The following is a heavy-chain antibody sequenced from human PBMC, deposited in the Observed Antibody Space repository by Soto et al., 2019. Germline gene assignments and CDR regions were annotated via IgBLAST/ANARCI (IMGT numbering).Heavy chain of an antibody. CDR1: GFTFSDYH. Sequence: QVQLVESGGGLVKPGGSLRLSCAASGFTFSDYHMNWIRQTPGNGLEWVSYIRSSGSTIYYADSVKGRFTISRDNAKNSLYLQMNGLRVEDTAVYYCARDRPYSSRCAGDCDSWGQGTLVTVAS. J-gene: IGHJ4*02. CDR3: ARDRPYSSRCAGDCDS. D-gene: IGHD6-13*01. V-gene: IGHV3-11*01. CDR2: IRSSGSTI.